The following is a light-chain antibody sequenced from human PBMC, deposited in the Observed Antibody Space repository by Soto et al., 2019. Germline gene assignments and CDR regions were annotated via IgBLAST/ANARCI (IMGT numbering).Light chain of an antibody. Sequence: DIVMTQSPAPLSVSLGERATLSCRASQSVSSNLACDQQKPGQAPRILIYGSSTRATGVPARIIGSGSGTESTPTISSLQSEDFAVYCCQQYYNCHPTVGRGTKVEIQ. CDR2: GSS. CDR3: QQYYNCHPT. J-gene: IGKJ1*01. CDR1: QSVSSN. V-gene: IGKV3-15*01.